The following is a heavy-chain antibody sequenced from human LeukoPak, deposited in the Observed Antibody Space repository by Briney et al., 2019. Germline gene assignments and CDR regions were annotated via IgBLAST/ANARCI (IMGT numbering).Heavy chain of an antibody. D-gene: IGHD6-13*01. Sequence: PSDTLSLTCTVSGASISSYYWSWIRQPPGKGLEWIGHIFSGSINYNPSLRSRVTISVETSNNQVSLKLNSVTAADTAVYYCARDGGYPLGAFDIWGQGTMVTVSS. CDR2: IFSGSI. CDR3: ARDGGYPLGAFDI. V-gene: IGHV4-59*01. J-gene: IGHJ3*02. CDR1: GASISSYY.